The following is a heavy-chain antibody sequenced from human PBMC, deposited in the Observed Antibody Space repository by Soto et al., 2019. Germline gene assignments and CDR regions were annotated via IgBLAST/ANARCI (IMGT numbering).Heavy chain of an antibody. V-gene: IGHV5-51*01. D-gene: IGHD5-12*01. J-gene: IGHJ6*02. CDR3: AIGGYDLNSYYYYYGMDV. Sequence: TGESLKISCKGSGYSFTSYWIGWVRQMPGKGLEWMGIIYPGDSDTRYSPSFQGQVTISADKSISTAYLQWSSLKASDTAMYYCAIGGYDLNSYYYYYGMDVWGQGTTVTVSS. CDR2: IYPGDSDT. CDR1: GYSFTSYW.